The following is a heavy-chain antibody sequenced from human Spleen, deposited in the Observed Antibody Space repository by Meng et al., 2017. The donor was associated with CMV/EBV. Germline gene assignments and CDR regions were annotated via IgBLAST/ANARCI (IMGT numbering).Heavy chain of an antibody. CDR1: GFTLGDYA. J-gene: IGHJ3*02. CDR2: IRSKAYGGTT. D-gene: IGHD3-16*01. CDR3: TRERPTTFGAFDI. Sequence: GESLKISCTASGFTLGDYAMSWVRQAPGKGLEWVGFIRSKAYGGTTEYAASVKGRFTISRDDSKSIAYLQMNSLKTEDTAVYYFTRERPTTFGAFDIWGQGTMVTVSS. V-gene: IGHV3-49*04.